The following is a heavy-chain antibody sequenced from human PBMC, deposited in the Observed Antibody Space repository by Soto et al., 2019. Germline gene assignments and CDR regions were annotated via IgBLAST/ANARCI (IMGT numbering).Heavy chain of an antibody. V-gene: IGHV4-39*01. J-gene: IGHJ5*02. CDR3: ARNPTGFPNWFER. D-gene: IGHD1-1*01. Sequence: TLSLTCSVSGASISTSPYNWGWIRQPPQKGLEWIGTISYGATPYSTASLESRVTMSVDTSKNQFSLNLSSVTAADTAVYYCARNPTGFPNWFERWGPGTLVNVSS. CDR1: GASISTSPYN. CDR2: ISYGATP.